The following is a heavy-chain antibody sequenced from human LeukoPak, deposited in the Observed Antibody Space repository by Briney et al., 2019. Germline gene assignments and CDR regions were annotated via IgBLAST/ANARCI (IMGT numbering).Heavy chain of an antibody. Sequence: SETLSLTCAVYAGSFSGYYWSWIRQPPGKGLKWIGEINHSGSTNYNPSLKSRVTISVDTSKNQFSLKLSSVTAADTAVYYCARGIRGSGYYYGPGYWYFDLWGRGTLVTVSS. J-gene: IGHJ2*01. D-gene: IGHD3-22*01. CDR2: INHSGST. CDR1: AGSFSGYY. V-gene: IGHV4-34*01. CDR3: ARGIRGSGYYYGPGYWYFDL.